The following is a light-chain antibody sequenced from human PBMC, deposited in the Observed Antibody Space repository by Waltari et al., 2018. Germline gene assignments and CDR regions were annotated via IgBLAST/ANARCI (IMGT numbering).Light chain of an antibody. V-gene: IGKV1-39*01. CDR3: QQSYSTPRT. CDR1: QSISNY. CDR2: AAS. Sequence: DIQMTQSPSSLSTSVGDRVTITCRASQSISNYLNWYQQKPGKAPKLLIYAASTLQSGVPSRVSGSGSGTDFTLTISSLQPEDFVTYYCQQSYSTPRTFGQGTRLEIK. J-gene: IGKJ2*01.